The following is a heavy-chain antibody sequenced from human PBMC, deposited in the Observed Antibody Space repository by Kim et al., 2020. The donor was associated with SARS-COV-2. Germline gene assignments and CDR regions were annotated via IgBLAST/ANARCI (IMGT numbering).Heavy chain of an antibody. J-gene: IGHJ5*02. V-gene: IGHV1-18*01. D-gene: IGHD1-7*01. CDR2: ISAYNGNT. CDR1: GYTFTSYG. Sequence: ASVKVSCKASGYTFTSYGISWVRQAPGQGLEWMGWISAYNGNTNYAQKLQGRVTMTTDTSTSTAYMELRSLTSDDTAVYYCAGVEGPNNWNYCGDNWCDPWGQGTLVTVSS. CDR3: AGVEGPNNWNYCGDNWCDP.